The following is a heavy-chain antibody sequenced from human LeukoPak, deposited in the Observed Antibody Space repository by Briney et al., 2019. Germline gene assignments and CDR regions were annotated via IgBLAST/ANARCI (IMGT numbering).Heavy chain of an antibody. D-gene: IGHD4-23*01. Sequence: PSEALSLTCTVSGGFISSYYWSWVRQPPGKGLEWIGEIYHSGSTNYNPSLKSRVTISVDKSKNQFSLKLSSVTAADTAVYYCARDDYGGNSGLKYWGQGTLVTVSS. V-gene: IGHV4-59*12. J-gene: IGHJ4*02. CDR1: GGFISSYY. CDR2: IYHSGST. CDR3: ARDDYGGNSGLKY.